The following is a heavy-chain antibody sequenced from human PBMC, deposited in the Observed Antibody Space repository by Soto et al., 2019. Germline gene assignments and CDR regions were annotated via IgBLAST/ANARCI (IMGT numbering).Heavy chain of an antibody. CDR3: AQSQWAGTKAYFDY. D-gene: IGHD6-19*01. CDR2: IYWDDDK. V-gene: IGHV2-5*02. CDR1: GFSLSTSGVG. J-gene: IGHJ4*02. Sequence: QITLEEAGPTRVKPTQSLALTCTFSGFSLSTSGVGVGWVRQPPGKALEWLALIYWDDDKRYSPSLQRRLTITKDTAKNQVVLIMINIDPVDTATYYWAQSQWAGTKAYFDYWGQGTLVTVSS.